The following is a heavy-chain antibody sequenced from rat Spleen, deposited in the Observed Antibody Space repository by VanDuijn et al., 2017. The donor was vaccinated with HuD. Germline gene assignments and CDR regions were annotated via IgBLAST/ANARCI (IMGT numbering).Heavy chain of an antibody. D-gene: IGHD1-11*01. Sequence: QVQLKESGPGLVQPSQTLSLTCPVSGFSLTTISVHWVRHPPGKGLEWMGGIWGDGSTDCNSALKSRLSISRDTSKSQVFLKMNSLQTDDTAIYFCTRSYGGYTSNWFAYWGQGTLVTVSS. CDR2: IWGDGST. CDR3: TRSYGGYTSNWFAY. V-gene: IGHV2-1*01. CDR1: GFSLTTIS. J-gene: IGHJ3*01.